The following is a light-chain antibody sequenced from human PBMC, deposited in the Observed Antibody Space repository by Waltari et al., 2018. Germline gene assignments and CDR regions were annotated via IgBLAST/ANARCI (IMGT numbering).Light chain of an antibody. CDR1: QSISDN. CDR3: QQYNTWPPST. CDR2: RAS. V-gene: IGKV3-15*01. Sequence: DIVMTQTPAALSVSPGERATLSCRASQSISDNLAWYQHKTGQPPRPLISRASTRATGVPARFSGSGSGTEVTLTISSLQSEDSAIYFCQQYNTWPPSTFGEGTKLEIK. J-gene: IGKJ2*02.